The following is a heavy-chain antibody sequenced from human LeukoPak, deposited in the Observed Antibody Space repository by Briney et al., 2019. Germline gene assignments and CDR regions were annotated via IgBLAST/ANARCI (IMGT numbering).Heavy chain of an antibody. J-gene: IGHJ6*02. V-gene: IGHV4-30-2*01. D-gene: IGHD3-10*01. CDR1: GGSISSGGYS. Sequence: SQTLSLTCAVSGGSISSGGYSWSWIRQPPGKGLEWIGYIYHSGSTYYNPSLKSRVTISVDRSKNQFSLKLSSVTAADTAVYYCARAQSGSGYHHSMDVWGQGTTVTVSS. CDR3: ARAQSGSGYHHSMDV. CDR2: IYHSGST.